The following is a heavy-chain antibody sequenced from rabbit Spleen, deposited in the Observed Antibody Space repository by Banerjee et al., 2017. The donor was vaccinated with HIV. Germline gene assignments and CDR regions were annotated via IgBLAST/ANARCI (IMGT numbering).Heavy chain of an antibody. CDR3: ARDLVTVIGWNFNL. Sequence: QLVESGGGLIQPGGSLKLSCKASGIDFTNYYITWVRQAPGKGLEWIGIIYPAKGSTDYASWVNGRFTISSDNAQNTVDLQMNSLTAADTATYICARDLVTVIGWNFNLWGPGTLVTVS. CDR1: GIDFTNYY. V-gene: IGHV1S7*01. J-gene: IGHJ4*01. CDR2: IYPAKGST. D-gene: IGHD5-1*01.